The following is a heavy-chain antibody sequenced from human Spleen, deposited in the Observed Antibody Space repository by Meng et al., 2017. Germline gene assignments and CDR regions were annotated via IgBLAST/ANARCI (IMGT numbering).Heavy chain of an antibody. CDR1: GGSISTSGYY. J-gene: IGHJ3*02. CDR2: IGHSGFT. V-gene: IGHV4-39*01. D-gene: IGHD3-10*01. CDR3: ARGNGDLAFDI. Sequence: QPQLQESGPGLVKPSEALSLTCSVSGGSISTSGYYWGWIRQPPGKGLEWIGSIGHSGFTYYTPSLKSRVTVSIDTSRNQFSLWLTSVTAADTAVYYCARGNGDLAFDIWGQWTMVTVSS.